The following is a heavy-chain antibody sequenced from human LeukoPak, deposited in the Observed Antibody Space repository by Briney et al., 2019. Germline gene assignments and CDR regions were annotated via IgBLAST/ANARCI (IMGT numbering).Heavy chain of an antibody. J-gene: IGHJ5*02. D-gene: IGHD3-10*01. CDR2: ISSSSSYI. V-gene: IGHV3-21*01. CDR1: GFTFSSYS. CDR3: ARESYDSGSYYNNWFDP. Sequence: PGGSLRLSCAASGFTFSSYSMNWVRQAPGKGLEWVSSISSSSSYIYYADSVKGRFTISRDNAKNSLYLQMNSLRAEDTAVYYCARESYDSGSYYNNWFDPWDQGTPVTVSS.